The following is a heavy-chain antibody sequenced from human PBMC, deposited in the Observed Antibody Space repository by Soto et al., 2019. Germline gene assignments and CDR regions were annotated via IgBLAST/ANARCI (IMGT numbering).Heavy chain of an antibody. V-gene: IGHV3-30*18. CDR1: GFTFSSYG. J-gene: IGHJ4*02. CDR3: AKRGWAAAGTGTHYFDY. CDR2: ISYDGSNK. Sequence: QVQLVESGGGVVQPGRSLRLSCAASGFTFSSYGMHWVRQAPGKGLGWVAVISYDGSNKYYADSVKGRFTISRDNSKNTLYLQMNSLRAEDTAVYYCAKRGWAAAGTGTHYFDYWGQGTLVTVSS. D-gene: IGHD6-13*01.